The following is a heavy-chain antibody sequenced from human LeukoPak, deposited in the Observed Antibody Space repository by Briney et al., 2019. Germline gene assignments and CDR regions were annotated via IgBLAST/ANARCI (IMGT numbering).Heavy chain of an antibody. CDR2: INHSGST. J-gene: IGHJ4*02. Sequence: KPSETLSLTCAVYGGSFSGYYWSWIRQPLGKGLEWIGEINHSGSTNYNPSLKSRVTISVDTSKNQFSLKLSSVTAADTAVYYCARGISTGVIDYWGQGTLVTVSS. V-gene: IGHV4-34*01. D-gene: IGHD1-1*01. CDR3: ARGISTGVIDY. CDR1: GGSFSGYY.